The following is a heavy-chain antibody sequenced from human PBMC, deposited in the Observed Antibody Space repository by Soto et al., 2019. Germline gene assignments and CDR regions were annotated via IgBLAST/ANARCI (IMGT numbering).Heavy chain of an antibody. J-gene: IGHJ5*02. CDR2: IPSRGRP. CDR1: GASVAGGSYY. D-gene: IGHD5-12*01. Sequence: SETLSLTCSVSGASVAGGSYYWSWVRQPPGKGLEWIGYIPSRGRPFYNPSLTSRGTISADTSKNQLSLQLTSVTAADTAVYYCARDTYSGYDFGLWGQGTLVTVCS. V-gene: IGHV4-30-4*01. CDR3: ARDTYSGYDFGL.